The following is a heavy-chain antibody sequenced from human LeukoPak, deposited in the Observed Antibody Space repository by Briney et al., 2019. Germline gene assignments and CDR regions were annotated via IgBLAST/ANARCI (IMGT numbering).Heavy chain of an antibody. CDR3: ARDLSSLAPSFDN. CDR1: GFTFSNYW. V-gene: IGHV3-7*04. J-gene: IGHJ4*02. CDR2: IDQDGSVK. D-gene: IGHD6-19*01. Sequence: GGSLRLSCAASGFTFSNYWMSWVRQAPGKGLEWVANIDQDGSVKYYVDSVKGRFTISRDNAKNSLYLQMNSLRAEDTAVYYCARDLSSLAPSFDNWGQGTLVTASS.